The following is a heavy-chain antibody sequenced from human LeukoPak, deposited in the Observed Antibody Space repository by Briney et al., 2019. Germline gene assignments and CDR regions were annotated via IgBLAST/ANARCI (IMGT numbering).Heavy chain of an antibody. CDR2: INSDGSST. D-gene: IGHD3-10*01. Sequence: PGGSLRLSCAASGFTFSSYWMHWVRQAPGKGLVWVSRINSDGSSTSYADSVKGRFTISRDNAKNTLYLQMNSLRAEDTAVYYCAREITMVRGVIPKNYGMDVWAKGPRSPSPQ. J-gene: IGHJ6*04. CDR1: GFTFSSYW. V-gene: IGHV3-74*01. CDR3: AREITMVRGVIPKNYGMDV.